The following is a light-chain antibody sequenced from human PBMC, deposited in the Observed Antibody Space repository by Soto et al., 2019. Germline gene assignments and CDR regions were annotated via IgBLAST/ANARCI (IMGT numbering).Light chain of an antibody. CDR2: DNN. CDR1: SSNIENNY. V-gene: IGLV1-51*01. J-gene: IGLJ7*01. Sequence: QSVLTQPPSVSAAPGQRVTISCSGSSSNIENNYVSWYQQLPGAAPKLLIYDNNQRPSGIPDRFSGSKSGTSATLGITGLQTGDEAEYYCGTWESSLSAVVFGGGTQLTVL. CDR3: GTWESSLSAVV.